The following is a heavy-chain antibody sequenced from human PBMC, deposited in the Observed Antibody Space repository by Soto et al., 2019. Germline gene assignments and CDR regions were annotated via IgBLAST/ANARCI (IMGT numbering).Heavy chain of an antibody. V-gene: IGHV3-20*04. J-gene: IGHJ3*02. Sequence: GGSLRLSCAASGFTFDDYGMSWVRQAPGKGLEWVSAINWNGGRTGYADSVKGRFTIYRDNAKNSLYLQMNSLRAEDTALYYCARGYYDSGTGDAFDIWGQGTMVTVSS. CDR3: ARGYYDSGTGDAFDI. CDR1: GFTFDDYG. D-gene: IGHD3-9*01. CDR2: INWNGGRT.